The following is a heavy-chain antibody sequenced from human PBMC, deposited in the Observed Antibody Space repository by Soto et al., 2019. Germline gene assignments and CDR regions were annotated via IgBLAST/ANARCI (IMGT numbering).Heavy chain of an antibody. CDR2: INSDGSTI. CDR3: ARDPVQWLVPLDY. V-gene: IGHV3-74*01. Sequence: GGSLRLSCAASGFTFSSYWMYWVRQAPGKGLVWVSRINSDGSTISYADSVKGRFTISRDNAKNTVYLQMNSLRAEDTAVYYCARDPVQWLVPLDYWGRGTLVTVSS. CDR1: GFTFSSYW. J-gene: IGHJ4*02. D-gene: IGHD6-19*01.